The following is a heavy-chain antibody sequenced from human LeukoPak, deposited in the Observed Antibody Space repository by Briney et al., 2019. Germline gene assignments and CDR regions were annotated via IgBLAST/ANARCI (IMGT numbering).Heavy chain of an antibody. CDR2: IYWNDDK. Sequence: SGPTLVKPTQTLTLTCTFSGFSLSTSGVGVGWIRQPPGKALEWLALIYWNDDKRYSPSLKSRLTITKDTSKNQVVLTMTNMDPVDTATYYCAHSQGYCDILTGYYSFADWFDPWGQGTLVTVSS. CDR1: GFSLSTSGVG. J-gene: IGHJ5*02. D-gene: IGHD3-9*01. V-gene: IGHV2-5*01. CDR3: AHSQGYCDILTGYYSFADWFDP.